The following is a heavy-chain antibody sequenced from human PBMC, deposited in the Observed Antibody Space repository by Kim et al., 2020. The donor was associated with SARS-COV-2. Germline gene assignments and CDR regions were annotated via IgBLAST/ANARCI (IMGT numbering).Heavy chain of an antibody. J-gene: IGHJ3*02. Sequence: DSVKGRFTISRDNSKNTLYLQMNSLRAEDTAVYYCAAGKDSSGYLDAFDIWGQGTMVTVSS. V-gene: IGHV3-30*03. D-gene: IGHD3-22*01. CDR3: AAGKDSSGYLDAFDI.